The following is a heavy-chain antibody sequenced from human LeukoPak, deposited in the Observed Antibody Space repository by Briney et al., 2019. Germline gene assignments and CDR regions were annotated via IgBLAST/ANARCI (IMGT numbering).Heavy chain of an antibody. CDR2: INPNSGGT. Sequence: ASVKVSCKASGYTFTGYYMHWVRQAPGQGLEWMGWINPNSGGTNYAQKFQGRVTMTRDTSISTAYMELSRLRSDDTAVYYCAREAGPGIAAACYYYYMDVWGKGTTVTISS. CDR1: GYTFTGYY. J-gene: IGHJ6*03. CDR3: AREAGPGIAAACYYYYMDV. D-gene: IGHD6-13*01. V-gene: IGHV1-2*02.